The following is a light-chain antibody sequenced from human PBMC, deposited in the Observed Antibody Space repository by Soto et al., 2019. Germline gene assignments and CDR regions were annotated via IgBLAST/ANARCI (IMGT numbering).Light chain of an antibody. V-gene: IGLV1-51*02. CDR3: GTWDSSLSASYV. CDR1: SSNIGNNY. Sequence: QSVLPQPPSVSAAPGQKVTISCSGSSSNIGNNYVSWYQQLPGTAPKLLIYENNKRPSGIPDRFSGSKSGTSATLGITGLQTGDEADYYCGTWDSSLSASYVFGTGTKVTV. CDR2: ENN. J-gene: IGLJ1*01.